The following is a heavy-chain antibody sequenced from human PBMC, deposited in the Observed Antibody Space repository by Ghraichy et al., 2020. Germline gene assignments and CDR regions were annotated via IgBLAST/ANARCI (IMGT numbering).Heavy chain of an antibody. CDR1: GGSISSGGYD. CDR2: IYYSGSS. D-gene: IGHD2-2*01. Sequence: SETLSLTCSVSGGSISSGGYDWSWIRQHPGKGLEWIGYIYYSGSSYHNPSLKSRVSISVDTSKHQFSLKLSSVTAADTAVYYCARRPEAYCSTSCAAPYYYYYMDVWGKGTTVTVSS. J-gene: IGHJ6*03. V-gene: IGHV4-31*03. CDR3: ARRPEAYCSTSCAAPYYYYYMDV.